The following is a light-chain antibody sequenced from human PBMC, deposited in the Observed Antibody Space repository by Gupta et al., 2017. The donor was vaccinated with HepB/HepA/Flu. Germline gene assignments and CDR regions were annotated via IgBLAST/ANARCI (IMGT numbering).Light chain of an antibody. Sequence: ETVLTQSPGTLSLSRGERATLSCRASQSFSSTFLAWYQQKPGQAPRLLIYRTSSRATGIPDRFSGSRSGTDFTLTISRLEPEDFAVYYCQQYGSSPLTFGGGTKVEIK. CDR2: RTS. CDR1: QSFSSTF. CDR3: QQYGSSPLT. V-gene: IGKV3-20*01. J-gene: IGKJ4*01.